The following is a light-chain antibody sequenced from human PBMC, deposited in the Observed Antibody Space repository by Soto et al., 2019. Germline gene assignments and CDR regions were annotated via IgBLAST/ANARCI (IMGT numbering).Light chain of an antibody. CDR2: EVT. CDR3: SSYADSISVL. V-gene: IGLV2-8*01. CDR1: SSDVGAYNY. Sequence: QSALTQPPSASGSPGQSVTISCTRTSSDVGAYNYVSWYQQHPGKAPKPMIYEVTKRPSGVPDRFSGSKSGNTASLTVSGLQAEDEADYYCSSYADSISVLFGGGTKLTVL. J-gene: IGLJ3*02.